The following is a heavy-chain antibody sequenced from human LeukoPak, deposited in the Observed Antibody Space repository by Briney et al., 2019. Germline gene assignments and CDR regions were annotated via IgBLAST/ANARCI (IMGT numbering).Heavy chain of an antibody. D-gene: IGHD1-26*01. CDR3: ARFLIGSYSFDY. V-gene: IGHV4-30-2*01. Sequence: SQTLSLTCTVSGGSISSGGYYWSWIRQPPGKGLEWIGYIYHSGSTYYNPSLKSRVTISVDRSKNQFSLKLSSVTAADTAVYYCARFLIGSYSFDYWGQGTLVTVSS. CDR2: IYHSGST. CDR1: GGSISSGGYY. J-gene: IGHJ4*02.